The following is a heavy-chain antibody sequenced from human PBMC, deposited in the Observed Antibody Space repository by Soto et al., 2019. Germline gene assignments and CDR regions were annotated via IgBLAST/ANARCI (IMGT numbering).Heavy chain of an antibody. CDR3: ARGYGDSHDY. CDR1: GGTFSSYT. D-gene: IGHD4-17*01. V-gene: IGHV1-69*02. CDR2: IIPMFGIA. Sequence: QVQLVQSGAEVKKTGSSVKVSCKASGGTFSSYTISWVRQAPGQGLEWMGRIIPMFGIANYAQKFQGRVTIXPDKSTSTAYMELSSLRSEDTAVYYCARGYGDSHDYWGQGALVTVSS. J-gene: IGHJ4*02.